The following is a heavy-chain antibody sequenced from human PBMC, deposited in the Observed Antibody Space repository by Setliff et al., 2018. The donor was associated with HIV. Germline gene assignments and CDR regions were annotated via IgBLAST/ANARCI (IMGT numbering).Heavy chain of an antibody. CDR2: IYTSGST. J-gene: IGHJ5*02. CDR1: GGSISSYY. D-gene: IGHD6-19*01. Sequence: PSEALSLTCTASGGSISSYYWSWIRQPAGKGLEWIGRIYTSGSTNYNPSLKSRVTMSVDTSKNQFSLKLSSLTAADTAVYYCASSSGWYGAAQFDPWGQGTLVTVSS. CDR3: ASSSGWYGAAQFDP. V-gene: IGHV4-4*07.